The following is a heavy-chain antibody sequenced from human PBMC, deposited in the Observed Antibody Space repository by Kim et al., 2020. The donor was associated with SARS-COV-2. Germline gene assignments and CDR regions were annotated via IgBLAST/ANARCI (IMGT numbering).Heavy chain of an antibody. CDR3: AKGNYESNFWSGYAFTYFDY. J-gene: IGHJ4*02. CDR1: GFTFDDYA. Sequence: GGSLRLSCAASGFTFDDYAMHWVRQAPGKGLEWVSGISWNSGSIGYADSVKGRFTISRDNAKNSLYLQMNSLRAEDTALYYCAKGNYESNFWSGYAFTYFDYWGQGTLVTVSS. D-gene: IGHD3-3*01. CDR2: ISWNSGSI. V-gene: IGHV3-9*01.